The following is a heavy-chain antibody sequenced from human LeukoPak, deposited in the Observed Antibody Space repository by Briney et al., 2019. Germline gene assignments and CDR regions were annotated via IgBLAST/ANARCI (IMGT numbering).Heavy chain of an antibody. V-gene: IGHV3-74*01. CDR1: GVTFSNHW. CDR2: INRDGSRT. CDR3: ARGGSDTAMAHDY. D-gene: IGHD5-18*01. Sequence: GGSLRLSCAASGVTFSNHWMHGVRQAPGKGLMWVSRINRDGSRTDYADSVKGRFTISRDDAKNTLYLQVNSLRAEDTAVYFCARGGSDTAMAHDYWGQGTLVTVSS. J-gene: IGHJ4*02.